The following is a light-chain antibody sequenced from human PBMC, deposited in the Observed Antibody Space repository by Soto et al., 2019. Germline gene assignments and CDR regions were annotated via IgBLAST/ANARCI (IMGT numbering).Light chain of an antibody. J-gene: IGKJ2*01. CDR2: AAS. CDR3: QHHGTSSQNT. CDR1: QSLTNSY. Sequence: EIVLTQSPGTLSLSPGERATLSCRASQSLTNSYLAWDQQKPGQAPTLLIYAASTRATCIPDRFSGSVSGTYFSLTLSRLEPEDFAVYYCQHHGTSSQNTFGQGTKLEMK. V-gene: IGKV3-20*01.